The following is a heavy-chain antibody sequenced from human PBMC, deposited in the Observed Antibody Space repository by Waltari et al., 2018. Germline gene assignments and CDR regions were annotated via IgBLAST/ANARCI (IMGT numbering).Heavy chain of an antibody. CDR3: ARDMTDGGIAFFFDY. Sequence: EVQLVQSGAEVKKPGESLKISCKASGYAFTNYWIGWVRQMPGKGLEWMAIIHPGNSDTRYRPSLQGQVTMSADKSTSNAYLQWSSLKASDTGIYYCARDMTDGGIAFFFDYWGQGTRVTVSS. D-gene: IGHD2-15*01. CDR1: GYAFTNYW. J-gene: IGHJ4*02. V-gene: IGHV5-51*03. CDR2: IHPGNSDT.